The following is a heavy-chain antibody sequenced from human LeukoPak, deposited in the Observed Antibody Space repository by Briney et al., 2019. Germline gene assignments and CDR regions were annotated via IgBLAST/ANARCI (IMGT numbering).Heavy chain of an antibody. V-gene: IGHV3-7*01. CDR3: ARWGLGGYCSSTNCYGY. J-gene: IGHJ4*02. CDR1: GFTFSSYW. CDR2: IKQDGSEK. D-gene: IGHD2-2*01. Sequence: GGSLRLSCAASGFTFSSYWMSWVRQAPGKGLEWVANIKQDGSEKYYTISRDNAKNSLYLQMNSLRAEDTAVYYCARWGLGGYCSSTNCYGYWGQGTLVTVSS.